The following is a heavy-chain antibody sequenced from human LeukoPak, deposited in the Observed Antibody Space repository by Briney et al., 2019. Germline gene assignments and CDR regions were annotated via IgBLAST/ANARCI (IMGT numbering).Heavy chain of an antibody. CDR3: AKAPRLGY. CDR1: GFTFSGYG. CDR2: IRYDASNK. V-gene: IGHV3-30*02. Sequence: PGGSLRLSCAASGFTFSGYGVHWVRQAPGKGLQWVAFIRYDASNKYYADSVKGRFTISRDNSKNTLYLQMNSLRAEDTAVHYCAKAPRLGYWGQGTLVTVSS. J-gene: IGHJ4*02. D-gene: IGHD6-19*01.